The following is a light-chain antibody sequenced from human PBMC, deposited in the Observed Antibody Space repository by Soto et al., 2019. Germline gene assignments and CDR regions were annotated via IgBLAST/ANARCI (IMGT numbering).Light chain of an antibody. Sequence: DVVLTQSPLSLPVNFGQPASISCRSSKSLVYSDGNTHLSWFHQRPGQSPRRLIYRVSSRDSGVPDRFSGSGSGTYFTLEISRVEAEDVGIYFCTQGTHWPRTFGQGTKVEV. CDR1: KSLVYSDGNTH. J-gene: IGKJ1*01. V-gene: IGKV2-30*01. CDR2: RVS. CDR3: TQGTHWPRT.